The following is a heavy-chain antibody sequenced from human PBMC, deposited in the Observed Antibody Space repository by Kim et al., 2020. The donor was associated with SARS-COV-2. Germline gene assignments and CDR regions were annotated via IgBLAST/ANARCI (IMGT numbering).Heavy chain of an antibody. CDR1: GGTFSSYA. Sequence: SVKVSCKASGGTFSSYAISWVRQAPGQGLEWMGRIIPILGIANYAQKFQGRVTITADKSTSTAYMELSSLRSEDTAVYYCARRGVGATPNWSDYWGQGTLVTVSS. V-gene: IGHV1-69*04. CDR3: ARRGVGATPNWSDY. J-gene: IGHJ4*02. CDR2: IIPILGIA. D-gene: IGHD1-26*01.